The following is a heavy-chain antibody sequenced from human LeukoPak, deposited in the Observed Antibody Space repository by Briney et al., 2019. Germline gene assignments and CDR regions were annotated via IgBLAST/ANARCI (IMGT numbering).Heavy chain of an antibody. CDR2: INHSGST. CDR3: ATAGGSSSRTFDY. D-gene: IGHD6-6*01. V-gene: IGHV4-34*01. J-gene: IGHJ4*02. Sequence: SETLSLTCAVYGGSFCGYYWSWIRQPPGKGLEWIGEINHSGSTNYNPSLKSRVTISVDTSKNQFSLKLSSVTAADTAVYYCATAGGSSSRTFDYWGQGTLVTVSS. CDR1: GGSFCGYY.